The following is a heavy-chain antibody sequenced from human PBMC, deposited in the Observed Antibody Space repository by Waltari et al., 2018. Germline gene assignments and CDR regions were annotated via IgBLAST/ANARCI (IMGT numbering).Heavy chain of an antibody. D-gene: IGHD1-26*01. V-gene: IGHV3-21*01. CDR2: ISSSSSYI. J-gene: IGHJ6*03. CDR1: GFTFSSYS. Sequence: EVQLVESGGGLVKPGGSLRLSCAASGFTFSSYSMNWVRQAPGKGLEWVSSISSSSSYIYYADSVKGRFTISRDNAKNSLYLQMNSLRAEDTAVYYCAASGSRFYYYYMDVWGKGTTVTVSS. CDR3: AASGSRFYYYYMDV.